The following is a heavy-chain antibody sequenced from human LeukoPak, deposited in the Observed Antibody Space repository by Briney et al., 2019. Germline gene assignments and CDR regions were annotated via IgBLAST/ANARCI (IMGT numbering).Heavy chain of an antibody. D-gene: IGHD6-19*01. CDR1: GGTFSSYA. Sequence: SVKVSCKASGGTFSSYAISWVRQAPGQGLEWMGGIIPIFGTANYAQDFQGRVTMTRDTSTSAVYMEVSSLRSEDTAVYYCARGGSLAVAPHQYYFDYWGQGTLVTVSS. V-gene: IGHV1-69*05. CDR3: ARGGSLAVAPHQYYFDY. CDR2: IIPIFGTA. J-gene: IGHJ4*02.